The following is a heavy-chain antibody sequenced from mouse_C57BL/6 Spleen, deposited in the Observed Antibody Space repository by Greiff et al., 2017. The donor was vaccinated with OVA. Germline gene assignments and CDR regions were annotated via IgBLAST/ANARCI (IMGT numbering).Heavy chain of an antibody. Sequence: VQLQQSGPELVKPGASVKISCKASGYSFTSYYIHWVKQRPGQGLEWIGWIYPGSGNTKYNEKFKGKATLTADTSSSTAYMQLSSLTSEDSAVYYCAKLGRENYFDYWGQGTTLTVSS. CDR3: AKLGRENYFDY. J-gene: IGHJ2*01. V-gene: IGHV1-66*01. D-gene: IGHD4-1*01. CDR1: GYSFTSYY. CDR2: IYPGSGNT.